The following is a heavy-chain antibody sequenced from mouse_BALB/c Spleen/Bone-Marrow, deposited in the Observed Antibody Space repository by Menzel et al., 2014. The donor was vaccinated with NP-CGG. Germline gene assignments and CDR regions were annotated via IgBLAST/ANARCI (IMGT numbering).Heavy chain of an antibody. CDR2: ISDGGGRA. Sequence: EVQLVESGGGLVQPGGSLKLSCAASGFTFSSYTMSWIRQTPEKRLEWVAYISDGGGRAYYPDTVKGRFTISRDNAKNTLYLQMSSLKSEDTAMYYCARRLDSSGNVLDYWGQGTTLTVSS. D-gene: IGHD3-2*01. J-gene: IGHJ2*01. CDR1: GFTFSSYT. CDR3: ARRLDSSGNVLDY. V-gene: IGHV5-12-2*01.